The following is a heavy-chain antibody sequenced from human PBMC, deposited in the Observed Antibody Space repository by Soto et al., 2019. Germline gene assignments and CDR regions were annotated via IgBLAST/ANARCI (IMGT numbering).Heavy chain of an antibody. Sequence: EVQLLESGGGLVQPGESLRLSCAASGFTFSSYAMSWVRQAPGKGLEWVSAISGSGGRTYYADSVKGRFTTSRDNSKNTRNLQMTSLRAEDTAVYYCAKAPLITCGGVIVIPRFDYWGQGNLVTVSS. D-gene: IGHD3-16*02. CDR2: ISGSGGRT. J-gene: IGHJ4*02. V-gene: IGHV3-23*01. CDR1: GFTFSSYA. CDR3: AKAPLITCGGVIVIPRFDY.